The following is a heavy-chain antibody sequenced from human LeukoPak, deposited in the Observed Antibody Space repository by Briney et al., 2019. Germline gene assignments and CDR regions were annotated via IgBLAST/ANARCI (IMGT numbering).Heavy chain of an antibody. CDR2: IGSSGTPI. CDR3: ARVSYSSSDYFDY. Sequence: GGSLRLSCAASGFTFSDYYMSWIRQAPGKGLKWVSNIGSSGTPIYYADSVKGRFTTSRDNAKNSLSLQINSLRADDTAVYYCARVSYSSSDYFDYWGQGTLVTVAS. CDR1: GFTFSDYY. V-gene: IGHV3-11*01. J-gene: IGHJ4*02. D-gene: IGHD6-6*01.